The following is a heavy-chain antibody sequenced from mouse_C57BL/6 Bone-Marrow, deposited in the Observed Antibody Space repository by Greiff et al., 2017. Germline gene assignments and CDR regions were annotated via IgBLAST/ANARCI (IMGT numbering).Heavy chain of an antibody. J-gene: IGHJ2*01. Sequence: EVMLVESGGGLVKPGGSLKLSCAASGFTFSDYGMHWVRQAPEKGLEWVAYISSGSSTIYSADTVKGRFTISRDNAKNTLFLQMTSLRSEDTAMYYCARRDYDYALDYWGQGTTRTGSS. CDR3: ARRDYDYALDY. V-gene: IGHV5-17*01. CDR1: GFTFSDYG. CDR2: ISSGSSTI. D-gene: IGHD2-4*01.